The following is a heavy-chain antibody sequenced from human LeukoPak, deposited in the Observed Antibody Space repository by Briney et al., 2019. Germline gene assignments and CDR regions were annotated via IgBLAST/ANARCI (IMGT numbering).Heavy chain of an antibody. V-gene: IGHV3-7*03. Sequence: GGSLRLSCAASGFTFSSYWMSWVRQAPGKGLEWVANIKQDGSEKYYVDSVKGRFTISRDNAKNSLYLQMNSLRAEDTAVYYCARVAALGSYGYRYFDYWGQGTLVTVSS. CDR1: GFTFSSYW. D-gene: IGHD5-18*01. J-gene: IGHJ4*02. CDR3: ARVAALGSYGYRYFDY. CDR2: IKQDGSEK.